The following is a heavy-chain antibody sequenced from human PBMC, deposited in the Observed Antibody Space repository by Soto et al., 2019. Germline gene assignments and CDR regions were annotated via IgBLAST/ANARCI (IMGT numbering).Heavy chain of an antibody. CDR1: GGTFSSYA. Sequence: SVKVSCKASGGTFSSYAISWVRQAPGQGLEWMGGIIPIFGTANYAQKFQGRVTITADKSTSTAYMELSSLRSEDTAVYYCARGIAAANYYYGMDVWGQGTTVTVSS. J-gene: IGHJ6*02. CDR2: IIPIFGTA. D-gene: IGHD6-13*01. CDR3: ARGIAAANYYYGMDV. V-gene: IGHV1-69*06.